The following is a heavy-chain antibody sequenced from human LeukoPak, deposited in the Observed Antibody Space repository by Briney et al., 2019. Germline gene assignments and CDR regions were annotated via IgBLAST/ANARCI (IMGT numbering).Heavy chain of an antibody. Sequence: GGSLRLSCAASGFTFSSYSMNWVRQAPGKGLEWVSYISSSSSTIYYADSVKGRFTISRDNAKNSLYLQMNSLRAEDTAVYYCARDPFTSGPPNWFDPWGQGTLVTVSS. CDR3: ARDPFTSGPPNWFDP. V-gene: IGHV3-48*01. J-gene: IGHJ5*02. D-gene: IGHD3-10*01. CDR2: ISSSSSTI. CDR1: GFTFSSYS.